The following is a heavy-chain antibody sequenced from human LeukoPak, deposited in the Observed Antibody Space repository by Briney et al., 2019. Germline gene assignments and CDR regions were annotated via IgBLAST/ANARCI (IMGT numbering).Heavy chain of an antibody. J-gene: IGHJ3*01. D-gene: IGHD3-9*01. V-gene: IGHV3-15*07. Sequence: GGSLRLSCAASGFIFTNAWMNWVRQAPEKGLEWVARIKSKTYGGTTDYAAPVKGRFTISRDDSKNTLYLQMNSLKSEDTAVYYCARDWYHAFDFWGQGTMVTVSS. CDR3: ARDWYHAFDF. CDR2: IKSKTYGGTT. CDR1: GFIFTNAW.